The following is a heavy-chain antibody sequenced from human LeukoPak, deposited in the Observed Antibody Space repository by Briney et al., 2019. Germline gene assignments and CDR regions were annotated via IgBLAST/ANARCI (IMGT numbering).Heavy chain of an antibody. J-gene: IGHJ2*01. V-gene: IGHV4-34*01. CDR3: ARGEITMVRGVLYWYFDL. CDR1: DGSFSGYY. D-gene: IGHD3-10*01. CDR2: INHSGST. Sequence: SETLSLTCAVYDGSFSGYYWSWIRQPPGKGLEWIGEINHSGSTNYNPSLKSRVTISVDTSKNQFSLKLSSVTAADTAVYYCARGEITMVRGVLYWYFDLWGRGTLVTVSS.